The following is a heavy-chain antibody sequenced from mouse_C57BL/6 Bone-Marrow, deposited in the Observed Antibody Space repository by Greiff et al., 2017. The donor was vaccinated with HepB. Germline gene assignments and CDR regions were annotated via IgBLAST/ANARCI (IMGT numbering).Heavy chain of an antibody. J-gene: IGHJ1*03. D-gene: IGHD2-5*01. CDR2: ISNGGGST. Sequence: EVKLMESGGGLVQPGGSLKLSCAASGFTFSDYYMYWVRQTPEKRLEWVAYISNGGGSTNYPDTVKGRFTISRDNTKNTLYLQMSHLKADDTAMYYCARPPSYYSNYWYFDVWGKGTTVTVSS. V-gene: IGHV5-12*01. CDR1: GFTFSDYY. CDR3: ARPPSYYSNYWYFDV.